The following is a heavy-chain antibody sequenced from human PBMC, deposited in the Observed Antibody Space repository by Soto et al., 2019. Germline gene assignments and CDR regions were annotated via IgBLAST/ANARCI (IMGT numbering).Heavy chain of an antibody. CDR3: ARSPSSSWYGGGAFDI. V-gene: IGHV4-4*02. D-gene: IGHD6-13*01. CDR2: IYHSGST. J-gene: IGHJ3*02. CDR1: GGSTSSSNW. Sequence: KLSETLSLTCTVSGGSTSSSNWWSWVRQPPGKGLEWIGEIYHSGSTNYNPSLQSRVTISVDKSENQFSLKMRSVTAADTAVYYCARSPSSSWYGGGAFDIWGQGTMVTVSS.